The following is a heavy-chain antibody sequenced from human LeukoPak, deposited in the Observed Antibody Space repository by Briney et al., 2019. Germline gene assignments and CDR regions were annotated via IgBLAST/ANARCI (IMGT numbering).Heavy chain of an antibody. V-gene: IGHV1-18*01. CDR2: ISAYNGNT. CDR3: ARDSPRAFGDHTRHFDY. D-gene: IGHD4-17*01. Sequence: ASVKVSCKASGYTFTSYGTSWVRQAPGQGLEGMGWISAYNGNTHYAQKLHGRVTMTTDTSTSTAYMELRSLRSDDTAVYYCARDSPRAFGDHTRHFDYWGQGTLVTVSS. CDR1: GYTFTSYG. J-gene: IGHJ4*02.